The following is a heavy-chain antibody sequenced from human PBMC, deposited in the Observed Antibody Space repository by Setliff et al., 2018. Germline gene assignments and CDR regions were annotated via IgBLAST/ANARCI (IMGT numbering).Heavy chain of an antibody. CDR2: ISSTSTYI. CDR1: GFRFDDYA. Sequence: PGGSLRLSCAASGFRFDDYAMHWVRQAPGKGLEWVSAISSTSTYIYYADSVKGRFTISRDNSKNSLYLHMNSLRAEDTALYYCATLSKDLNYWGQGTLVTVSS. CDR3: ATLSKDLNY. J-gene: IGHJ4*02. D-gene: IGHD3-3*01. V-gene: IGHV3-21*04.